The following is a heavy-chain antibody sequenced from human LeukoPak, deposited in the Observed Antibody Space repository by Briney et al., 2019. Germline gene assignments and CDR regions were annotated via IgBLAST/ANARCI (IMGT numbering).Heavy chain of an antibody. D-gene: IGHD1-7*01. CDR2: ISAYNGNT. CDR3: TKTGTTVYYYYYMDV. V-gene: IGHV1-18*01. J-gene: IGHJ6*03. Sequence: ASVKVSCKASGYSFSSYAISWVRQAPGQGLEWMGWISAYNGNTNYAQKLQGRVTMTTDTSTSTAYMELRSLRSDDTAVYYCTKTGTTVYYYYYMDVWGKGTTVTVSS. CDR1: GYSFSSYA.